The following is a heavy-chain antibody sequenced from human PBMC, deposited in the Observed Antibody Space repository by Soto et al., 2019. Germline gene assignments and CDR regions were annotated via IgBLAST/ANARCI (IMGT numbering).Heavy chain of an antibody. CDR2: IYSSGST. V-gene: IGHV4-61*01. D-gene: IGHD5-18*01. CDR3: ARDIRGYSRAFDY. CDR1: GDSVSSDNSY. J-gene: IGHJ4*02. Sequence: PSETLSLTCTVSGDSVSSDNSYWTCIRQPPRKGLQWIGYIYSSGSTNYNPSPKSRVTISLDTSSNQVSLKWTAVTAADTAVYYWARDIRGYSRAFDYWGQGTLVTVSS.